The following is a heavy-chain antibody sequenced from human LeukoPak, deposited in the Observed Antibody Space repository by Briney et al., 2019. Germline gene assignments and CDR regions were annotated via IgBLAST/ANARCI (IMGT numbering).Heavy chain of an antibody. CDR1: GFTFSSYG. Sequence: GGSLRLSCAASGFTFSSYGMHWVRQAPGKGLEWVAVISYDGSNKYYADSVKGRFTISRDNSKNTLYLQMNSLRAEDTAVYYCAKVGVGIAAAGPFDYWGQGTLVTVSS. J-gene: IGHJ4*02. CDR2: ISYDGSNK. CDR3: AKVGVGIAAAGPFDY. D-gene: IGHD6-13*01. V-gene: IGHV3-30*18.